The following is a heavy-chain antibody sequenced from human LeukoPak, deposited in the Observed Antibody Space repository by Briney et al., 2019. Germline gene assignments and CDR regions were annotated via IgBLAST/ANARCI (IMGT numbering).Heavy chain of an antibody. CDR2: ISYDGSNK. CDR3: ARDGSVNIVYNGMDV. V-gene: IGHV3-30-3*01. D-gene: IGHD3-10*01. J-gene: IGHJ6*02. CDR1: GFTFSSYA. Sequence: GRSLRLSCAASGFTFSSYAIHWVRQAPGKGLEWVAVISYDGSNKYYADSVKGRFTISRDNSKNTLYLQMNSLRAEDTAAYYCARDGSVNIVYNGMDVWGQGTTVTVSS.